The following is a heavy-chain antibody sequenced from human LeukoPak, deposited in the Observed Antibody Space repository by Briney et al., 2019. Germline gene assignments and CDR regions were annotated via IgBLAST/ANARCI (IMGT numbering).Heavy chain of an antibody. CDR1: GFTFSSYA. V-gene: IGHV3-23*01. D-gene: IGHD5/OR15-5a*01. CDR3: AKDSPRTKNPGTVSEP. CDR2: ISGSGGST. J-gene: IGHJ5*02. Sequence: PGGSLRLSCAASGFTFSSYAMSWVRQAPGKGLEWVSIISGSGGSTYYADSMKGRFTVSRDNSKNTPYLQMSSLRAEDTAVYYCAKDSPRTKNPGTVSEPWGQGTLVTVSS.